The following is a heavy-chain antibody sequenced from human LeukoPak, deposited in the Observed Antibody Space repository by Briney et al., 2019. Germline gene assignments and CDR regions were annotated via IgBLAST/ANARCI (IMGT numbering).Heavy chain of an antibody. J-gene: IGHJ4*02. CDR2: IKSKSERGTT. CDR3: TSNLYCSTSSCYTLDN. V-gene: IGHV3-15*01. CDR1: GFTFSNGW. Sequence: GGSLRLSCAASGFTFSNGWMSWVRQAPGKGLEWVGRIKSKSERGTTDYAAPVKGKFTISRDGSTNTVYLHMNSLKTEDTAVYFCTSNLYCSTSSCYTLDNWGQGTLVAVSP. D-gene: IGHD2-2*02.